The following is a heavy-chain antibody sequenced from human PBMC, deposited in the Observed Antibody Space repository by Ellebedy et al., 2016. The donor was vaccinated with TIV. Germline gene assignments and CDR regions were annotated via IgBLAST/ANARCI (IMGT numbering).Heavy chain of an antibody. Sequence: GESLKISCEASESTFSSYGMSWVRQAPGKGLEWVSSISTTDGTHYADSVKGRFTIYRDNPKNPLYLQMNSLRVEDTAVYYCATQLLNTEIWGQGTLVIVSS. CDR1: ESTFSSYG. CDR2: ISTTDGT. V-gene: IGHV3-23*01. CDR3: ATQLLNTEI. D-gene: IGHD5-24*01. J-gene: IGHJ4*02.